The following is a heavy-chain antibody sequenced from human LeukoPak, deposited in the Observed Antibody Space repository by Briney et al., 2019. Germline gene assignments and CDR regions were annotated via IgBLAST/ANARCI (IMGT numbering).Heavy chain of an antibody. D-gene: IGHD3-10*02. V-gene: IGHV3-9*01. J-gene: IGHJ6*04. CDR1: GFTFDDYA. Sequence: GGSLRLSCAASGFTFDDYAMHWVRQAPGKGLEWVSGISWNSGSIGYADSVKGRFTISRDNAKNSLYPQMNSLRAEDTAVYYCAELGITMIGGVWGKGTTVTISS. CDR2: ISWNSGSI. CDR3: AELGITMIGGV.